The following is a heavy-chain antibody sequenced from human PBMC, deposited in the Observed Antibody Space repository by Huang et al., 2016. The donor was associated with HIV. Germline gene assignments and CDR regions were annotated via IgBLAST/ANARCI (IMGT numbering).Heavy chain of an antibody. V-gene: IGHV3-74*01. Sequence: EVQLVESGGGLVQPGGSLRLSCAASGFTFSSYWLHWVRQAPGKGRVWDSRSNSDGSSSGYADSVKGRFTISRDNAKNTLYLQMNSLRAEDTAVYYCVRDPRIQSWLNYFDYWGQGTLVSVSS. D-gene: IGHD3-22*01. CDR1: GFTFSSYW. CDR2: SNSDGSSS. CDR3: VRDPRIQSWLNYFDY. J-gene: IGHJ4*02.